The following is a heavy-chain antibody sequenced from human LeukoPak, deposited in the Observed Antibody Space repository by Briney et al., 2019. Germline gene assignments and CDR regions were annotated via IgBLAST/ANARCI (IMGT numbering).Heavy chain of an antibody. V-gene: IGHV4-34*01. D-gene: IGHD3-9*01. CDR2: INHSGST. CDR1: GGSFSGYY. Sequence: SETLSLTCAVYGGSFSGYYWSWIRQPPGKGLEWIGEINHSGSTNYNPSLKSRVTISVDKSKNQFSLKLSSVTAADTAVYYCARHGGLRYSTDWFDPWGQGTLVTVSS. CDR3: ARHGGLRYSTDWFDP. J-gene: IGHJ5*02.